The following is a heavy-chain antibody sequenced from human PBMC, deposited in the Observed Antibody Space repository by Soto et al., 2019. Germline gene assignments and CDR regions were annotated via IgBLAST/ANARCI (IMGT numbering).Heavy chain of an antibody. V-gene: IGHV3-48*02. J-gene: IGHJ6*02. CDR1: GFSFSTYS. Sequence: EVQLVESGGGLVQPWGALRLSCAASGFSFSTYSMNWVLQAPGKGLEGGSYISSRSYTIYYIDSVKGRFTISRDNAKSSLYLQMNSLRDEDTAVYYCARGGSSSDNGMDVWGQVTTGTVSS. D-gene: IGHD6-6*01. CDR3: ARGGSSSDNGMDV. CDR2: ISSRSYTI.